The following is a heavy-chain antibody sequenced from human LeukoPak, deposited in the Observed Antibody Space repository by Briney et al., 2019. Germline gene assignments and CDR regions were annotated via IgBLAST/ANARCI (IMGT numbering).Heavy chain of an antibody. J-gene: IGHJ4*02. CDR3: ARYTIGWSFDY. CDR2: ISSSGSTI. Sequence: PGGSLRLSCAASGFTFSSYEMNWVRQAPGKGLGWVSYISSSGSTIYYADSVKGRFTISRDNAKNSLYLQMSSLRAEDTAVYYCARYTIGWSFDYLGQGTQVTVSS. V-gene: IGHV3-48*03. D-gene: IGHD6-19*01. CDR1: GFTFSSYE.